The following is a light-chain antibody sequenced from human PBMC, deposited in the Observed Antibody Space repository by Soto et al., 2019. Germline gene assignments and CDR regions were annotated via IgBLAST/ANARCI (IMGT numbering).Light chain of an antibody. Sequence: QSALTQPASVSGSPGQSIAISCTGSSSDIGSYNVVSWYQQHPGKAPKLMIYDVTKRPSGVSNRFSGSKSGNTASLTISGLHPEDEADYYCCSYVGSSTVVFGGGTKLTVL. CDR2: DVT. V-gene: IGLV2-23*02. J-gene: IGLJ2*01. CDR3: CSYVGSSTVV. CDR1: SSDIGSYNV.